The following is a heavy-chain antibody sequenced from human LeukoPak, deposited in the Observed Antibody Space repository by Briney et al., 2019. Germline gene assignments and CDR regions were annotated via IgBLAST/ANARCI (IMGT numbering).Heavy chain of an antibody. CDR1: GYTFTSYY. J-gene: IGHJ4*02. Sequence: ASVKVSCKASGYTFTSYYMHWVRQAPGQGLEWMGLINPSGGSTSYAQKFQGRVTMTRDMSTSTVYMELSSLRSEDTAVYYCARDTTIFGVVIPHHFDYWGQGTLVTVSS. V-gene: IGHV1-46*01. CDR3: ARDTTIFGVVIPHHFDY. CDR2: INPSGGST. D-gene: IGHD3-3*01.